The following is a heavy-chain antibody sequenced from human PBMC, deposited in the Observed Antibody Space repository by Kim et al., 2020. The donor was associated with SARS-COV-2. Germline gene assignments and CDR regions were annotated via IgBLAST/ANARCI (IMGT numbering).Heavy chain of an antibody. Sequence: SVKVSCKASGFTFTSSAVQWVRQARGQRLEWIGWIVVGSGNTNYAQKFQERVTITRDMSTSTAYMELSSLRSEDTAVYYCAADLGAAGGVYYYYYYGMDVWGQGTTVSVSS. D-gene: IGHD6-13*01. V-gene: IGHV1-58*01. CDR3: AADLGAAGGVYYYYYYGMDV. CDR1: GFTFTSSA. J-gene: IGHJ6*02. CDR2: IVVGSGNT.